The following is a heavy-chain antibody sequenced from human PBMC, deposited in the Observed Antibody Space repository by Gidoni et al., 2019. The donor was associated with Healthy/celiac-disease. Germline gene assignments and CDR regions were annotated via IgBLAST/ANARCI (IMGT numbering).Heavy chain of an antibody. CDR1: GYPFTGSY. Sequence: QVQLVQSGAEVKKPGASVQVSCKASGYPFTGSYMHWVRQAPGQGLECMGWINPNSGGTNYAQKFQGRVTMTRDTSISTAYMELSRLRSDDTAVYYCAPVGGRSGKLNHWGQGTMVTVSS. J-gene: IGHJ3*01. D-gene: IGHD1-26*01. V-gene: IGHV1-2*02. CDR3: APVGGRSGKLNH. CDR2: INPNSGGT.